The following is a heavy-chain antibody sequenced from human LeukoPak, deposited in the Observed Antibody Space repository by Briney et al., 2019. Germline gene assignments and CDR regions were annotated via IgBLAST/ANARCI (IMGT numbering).Heavy chain of an antibody. Sequence: SETLSLTCTVSGGSISNYYWSWMRQPPGKGLEWIGYIYTSGGTNYNPSLKSRVTISVDTSKNQFSLKLNSVTAADTAVYYCTRQRHADIVGTTVFDNWGQGTLVTVSS. V-gene: IGHV4-4*09. CDR3: TRQRHADIVGTTVFDN. J-gene: IGHJ4*02. D-gene: IGHD1-1*01. CDR2: IYTSGGT. CDR1: GGSISNYY.